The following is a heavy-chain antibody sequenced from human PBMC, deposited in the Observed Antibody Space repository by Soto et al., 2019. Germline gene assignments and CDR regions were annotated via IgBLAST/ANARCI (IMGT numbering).Heavy chain of an antibody. V-gene: IGHV3-23*01. D-gene: IGHD3-16*02. CDR2: ISGSGGST. J-gene: IGHJ4*02. Sequence: PGGSLRLSCAASGFTFSSHSMSWVRQAPGKGLEWVSAISGSGGSTYYADSVKGRFTISRDNSKNTLYLQMNSLRAEDTAVYYCAKGAHTFGGVIVPVDYWGQGTLVTVSS. CDR1: GFTFSSHS. CDR3: AKGAHTFGGVIVPVDY.